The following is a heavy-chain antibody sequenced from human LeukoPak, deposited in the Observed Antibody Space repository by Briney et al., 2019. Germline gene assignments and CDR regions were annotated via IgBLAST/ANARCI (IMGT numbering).Heavy chain of an antibody. CDR3: ARGAYCSSTSCYQKWNWFDP. CDR1: GFTFSSYS. D-gene: IGHD2-2*01. CDR2: ISSSSSYI. J-gene: IGHJ5*02. V-gene: IGHV3-21*01. Sequence: GGSLRLSCAASGFTFSSYSMNWVRQAPGKGLEWVSSISSSSSYIYYADSVKGRFTISRDNAKNSLYLQMNSLRAEDTAVYYCARGAYCSSTSCYQKWNWFDPWGQGTLVTVSS.